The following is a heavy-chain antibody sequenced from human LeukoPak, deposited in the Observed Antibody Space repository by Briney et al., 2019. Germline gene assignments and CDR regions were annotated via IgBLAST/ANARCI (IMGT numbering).Heavy chain of an antibody. CDR2: IIPIFGTA. Sequence: SVKVSCKASGGTFSSYAISRVRQAPGQGLEWMGGIIPIFGTANYAQKFQGRVTITADESTSTAYMELSSLRSEDTAVYYCARGLLYYGDDKYYFDYWGQGTLVTVSS. J-gene: IGHJ4*02. D-gene: IGHD4-17*01. V-gene: IGHV1-69*13. CDR1: GGTFSSYA. CDR3: ARGLLYYGDDKYYFDY.